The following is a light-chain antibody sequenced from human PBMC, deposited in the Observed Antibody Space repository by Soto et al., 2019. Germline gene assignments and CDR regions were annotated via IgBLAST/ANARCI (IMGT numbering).Light chain of an antibody. CDR1: QSVLHSSGYSY. CDR2: LGS. V-gene: IGKV2-28*01. Sequence: DIVMTQSPLSLSVTPGEPASISCRSSQSVLHSSGYSYLDWYLQKPGQSPQVLIYLGSIRASGVPDRFSGSGSGTDFTLKISRVEAEDVGIYYCMQGLQTPSTFGPGTKVDIK. J-gene: IGKJ3*01. CDR3: MQGLQTPST.